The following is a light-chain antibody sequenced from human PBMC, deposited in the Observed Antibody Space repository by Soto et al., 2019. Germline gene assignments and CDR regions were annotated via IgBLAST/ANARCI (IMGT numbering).Light chain of an antibody. V-gene: IGKV1-5*01. J-gene: IGKJ2*01. CDR1: QSITRW. CDR3: QYYSAT. Sequence: DIQMTQSPSTLSASVGDRVTITCRASQSITRWLAWYQQRPGKAPKLLIYDASTLESGVPSRFSGSGSGTEFALTVSRLQPDDFAAYYSQYYSATCGQGIKLEIK. CDR2: DAS.